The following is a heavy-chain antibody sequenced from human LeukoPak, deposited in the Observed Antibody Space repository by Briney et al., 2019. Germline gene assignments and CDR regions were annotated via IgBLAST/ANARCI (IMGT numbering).Heavy chain of an antibody. D-gene: IGHD3-3*02. CDR1: GYTFTSYY. CDR3: ARWHFTSFAFDI. Sequence: ASVKVSCKASGYTFTSYYMHWVRQAPGQGLEWMGIINPSGGSTSYAQKFQGRVTMTRDTSTSTVYMEPSSLRPEDTAVYYCARWHFTSFAFDIWGQGTMVTVSS. J-gene: IGHJ3*02. V-gene: IGHV1-46*01. CDR2: INPSGGST.